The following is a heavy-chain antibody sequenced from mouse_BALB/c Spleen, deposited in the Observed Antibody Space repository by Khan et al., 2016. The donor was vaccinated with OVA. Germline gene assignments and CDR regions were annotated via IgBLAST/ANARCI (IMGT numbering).Heavy chain of an antibody. CDR1: GYTFTSYW. CDR3: ARDRMDY. CDR2: INPTSGYT. Sequence: VQLKQSGAELAKPGASVKMSCKASGYTFTSYWMHWVKQRPGQGLEWIGYINPTSGYTDYNEKFKDKATLSADKSSSTAYMQLSSLTSEDSAVYYCARDRMDYWGQGTTLTVSS. J-gene: IGHJ2*01. V-gene: IGHV1-7*01.